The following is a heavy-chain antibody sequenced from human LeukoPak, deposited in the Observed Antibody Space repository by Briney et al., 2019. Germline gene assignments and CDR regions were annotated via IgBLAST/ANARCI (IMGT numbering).Heavy chain of an antibody. CDR2: TNNDGSST. CDR3: TRSVCPYYFDG. Sequence: GGSLRLSCVASGFTFSNYWIHWVRQAPGKGLVWVSRTNNDGSSTTYADFVKGRFTISRDNAKNTLYLQMDSLRAEDTAVYYCTRSVCPYYFDGWGQGTLVTVSS. V-gene: IGHV3-74*01. J-gene: IGHJ4*02. CDR1: GFTFSNYW. D-gene: IGHD5/OR15-5a*01.